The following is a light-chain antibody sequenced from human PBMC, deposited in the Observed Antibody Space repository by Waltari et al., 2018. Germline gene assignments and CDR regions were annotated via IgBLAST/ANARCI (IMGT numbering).Light chain of an antibody. CDR2: GAS. J-gene: IGKJ4*01. CDR3: QQYHNWPPLT. V-gene: IGKV3-15*01. Sequence: EIVMTQSPATLSVSPGERATLSCRASQRVSSHLAWYQQKPGQAPSLLIYGASTRATVIPARFSGSGSGTEFSLTISSVQSEDFAVYYCQQYHNWPPLTFGGGTKVEIK. CDR1: QRVSSH.